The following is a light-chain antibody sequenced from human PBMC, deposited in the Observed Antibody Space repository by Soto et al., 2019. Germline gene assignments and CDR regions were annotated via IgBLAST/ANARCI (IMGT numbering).Light chain of an antibody. CDR1: QIISSW. CDR2: KAS. CDR3: QQYNSYQIT. Sequence: IQLAKFPSTLSASVVDTVTVTCRAKQIISSWLAWYQQKPGKAPKLLIYKASSLESGVPSRFSGSGSGTEFTLTISSLQPDDFATYYCQQYNSYQITFGQGTRLE. J-gene: IGKJ5*01. V-gene: IGKV1-5*03.